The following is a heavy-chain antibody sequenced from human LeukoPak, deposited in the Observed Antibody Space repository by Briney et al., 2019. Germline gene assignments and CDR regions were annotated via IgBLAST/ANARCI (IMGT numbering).Heavy chain of an antibody. D-gene: IGHD5-12*01. CDR1: GYTFTSYD. CDR2: MNPNSGNT. Sequence: ASVTVSCTVSGYTFTSYDINWVRQATGQGLEWMGWMNPNSGNTGYAQKFQGRVTMTRNIAISTAYMELSSLRSEDTAVYYCAVTRGYSGYDFRFNYWGQGTLVTVSS. V-gene: IGHV1-8*01. CDR3: AVTRGYSGYDFRFNY. J-gene: IGHJ4*02.